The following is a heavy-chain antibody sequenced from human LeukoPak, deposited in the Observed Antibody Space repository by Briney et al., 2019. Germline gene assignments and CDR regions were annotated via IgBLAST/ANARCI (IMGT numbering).Heavy chain of an antibody. D-gene: IGHD3-22*01. CDR1: GYTFTGYY. CDR3: ARDQDYYDSSGYSGYPDY. J-gene: IGHJ4*02. CDR2: INPNSGGT. V-gene: IGHV1-2*02. Sequence: ASVKVSCKASGYTFTGYYMHWVRQAPGQGLEWMGWINPNSGGTNYAQKFQGRVTMTRDTSISTAYMELSRLRSDDTAVYYCARDQDYYDSSGYSGYPDYWGQGTLVTVSS.